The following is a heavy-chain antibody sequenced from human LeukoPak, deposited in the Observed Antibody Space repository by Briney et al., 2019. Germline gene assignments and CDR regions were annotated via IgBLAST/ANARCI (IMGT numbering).Heavy chain of an antibody. V-gene: IGHV3-7*03. CDR3: AKYLSRCFDA. D-gene: IGHD2-2*02. J-gene: IGHJ5*02. Sequence: GGSLRLSCEASGFTFREVWMSWVRRAPGKGLEWLGHINQDGSSTGYVDSVRGRFTFSRDNSKNSLYLQMNSLRSEDTAVYYCAKYLSRCFDAWGQGALVTVSS. CDR2: INQDGSST. CDR1: GFTFREVW.